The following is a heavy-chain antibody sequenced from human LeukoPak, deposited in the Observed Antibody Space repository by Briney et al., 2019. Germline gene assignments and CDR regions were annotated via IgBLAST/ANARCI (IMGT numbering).Heavy chain of an antibody. D-gene: IGHD3-22*01. V-gene: IGHV3-30*02. CDR1: GFTFSSYG. Sequence: GGSLRLSCAASGFTFSSYGMHWVRQAPGKGLEWMAFIRYDGSNKYYADSVKGRFTISRDNSKKTLYLQMNSLRAEDTAMYYCAKEAYYYDSRGRGAFDIWGQGTMVTVSS. CDR2: IRYDGSNK. CDR3: AKEAYYYDSRGRGAFDI. J-gene: IGHJ3*02.